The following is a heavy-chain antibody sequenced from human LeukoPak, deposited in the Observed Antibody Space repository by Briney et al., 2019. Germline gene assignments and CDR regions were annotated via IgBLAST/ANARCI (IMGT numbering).Heavy chain of an antibody. CDR3: ASPMVRGLKRNFQH. CDR2: INHSGST. CDR1: GGSISGYY. V-gene: IGHV4-34*01. J-gene: IGHJ1*01. D-gene: IGHD3-10*01. Sequence: ASETLSLTCTVSGGSISGYYWSWIRQPPGKGLEWIGEINHSGSTNYNPSLKSRVTISVDTSKNQFSLKLSSVTAADTAVYYCASPMVRGLKRNFQHWGQGTLVTVSS.